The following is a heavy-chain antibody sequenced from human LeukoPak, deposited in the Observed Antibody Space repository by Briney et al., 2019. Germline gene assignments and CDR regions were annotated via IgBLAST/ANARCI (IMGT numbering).Heavy chain of an antibody. CDR2: ISAYNGNT. CDR3: ARLYCSGGSCYSGY. J-gene: IGHJ4*02. V-gene: IGHV1-18*01. CDR1: GYTFTSYG. D-gene: IGHD2-15*01. Sequence: ASVKVSCKASGYTFTSYGISWVRQAPGQGLEWMGWISAYNGNTNNAQKLQGRVTMTTDTSTSTAYMELRGLRSDDTAVYYCARLYCSGGSCYSGYWGQGTLVTVSS.